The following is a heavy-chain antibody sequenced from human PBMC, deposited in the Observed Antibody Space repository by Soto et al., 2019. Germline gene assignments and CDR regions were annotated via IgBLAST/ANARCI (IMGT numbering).Heavy chain of an antibody. CDR3: AHGYSYFDC. V-gene: IGHV2-5*02. J-gene: IGHJ4*02. CDR2: IHWDDDK. D-gene: IGHD3-22*01. CDR1: GFSLSTSGVG. Sequence: QITLKESGPTLVKPTQTLTLTCTFSGFSLSTSGVGVGWIRQPPGKALEWLALIHWDDDKRFSPSLKSRLTIPNDPSKTQIFLTMTHMDPVDTATYSGAHGYSYFDCWGQGTPVPVSS.